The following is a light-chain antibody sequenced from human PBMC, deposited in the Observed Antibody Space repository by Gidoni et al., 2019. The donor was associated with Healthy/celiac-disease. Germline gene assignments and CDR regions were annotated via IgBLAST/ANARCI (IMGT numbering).Light chain of an antibody. CDR1: SSNIGNNY. Sequence: QSVLTQPPSVSAAPGQKVTISCSGSSSNIGNNYVSWYQQLPGTAPKLLIYDNNKRPSGIPDRFSGSKSGTSATLGITGLQTGDEADYYCGTWDSSLSVHFGTGTKVTVL. J-gene: IGLJ1*01. CDR3: GTWDSSLSVH. CDR2: DNN. V-gene: IGLV1-51*01.